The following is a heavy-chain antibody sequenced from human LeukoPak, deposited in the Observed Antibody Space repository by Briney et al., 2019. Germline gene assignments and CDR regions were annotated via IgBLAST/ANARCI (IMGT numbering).Heavy chain of an antibody. CDR1: GFTVSSNS. J-gene: IGHJ4*02. D-gene: IGHD6-19*01. V-gene: IGHV3-53*01. Sequence: GGSLRLSCTVSGFTVSSNSMSWVRQAPGKGLEWVSFIYSDNTHYSDSVKGRFTISRDNSKNTLYLQMNSLRAEDTAVYYCAKGPWLAYPYYFDYWGQGTLVTVSS. CDR3: AKGPWLAYPYYFDY. CDR2: IYSDNT.